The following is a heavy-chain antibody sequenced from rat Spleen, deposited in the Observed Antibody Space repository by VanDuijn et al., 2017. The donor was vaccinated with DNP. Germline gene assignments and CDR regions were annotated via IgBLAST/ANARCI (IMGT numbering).Heavy chain of an antibody. Sequence: EVQLVETGGGLVQPGRSLKLSCVASGFTFSSYWMYWIRQAPGKGLEWVASINTDGGSTYYPDSVKGRFTISRDNAENTVYLQMNSLRSEDTATYYCAKGPNAMDAWGQGTSVTVSS. V-gene: IGHV5-58*01. CDR1: GFTFSSYW. CDR2: INTDGGST. CDR3: AKGPNAMDA. J-gene: IGHJ4*01.